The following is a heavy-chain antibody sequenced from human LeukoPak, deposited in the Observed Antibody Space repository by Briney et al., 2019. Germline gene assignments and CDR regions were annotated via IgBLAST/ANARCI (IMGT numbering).Heavy chain of an antibody. CDR1: GDSISINDYY. V-gene: IGHV4-30-4*01. J-gene: IGHJ5*02. CDR3: ARKYDHIWFDP. CDR2: IYYSGTA. D-gene: IGHD2/OR15-2a*01. Sequence: SQTLSLTCTVSGDSISINDYYWSWIRQSPGKGLEWIGYIYYSGTAYYNPSFESRVTISIDTSSNQFSLKLRSMTAADTAVYYCARKYDHIWFDPWGQGTLVTVSS.